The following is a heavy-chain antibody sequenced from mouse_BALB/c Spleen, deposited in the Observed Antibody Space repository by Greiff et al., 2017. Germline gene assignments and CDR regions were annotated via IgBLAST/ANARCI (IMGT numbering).Heavy chain of an antibody. V-gene: IGHV5-9-4*01. CDR1: GFTFTSYA. Sequence: DVHLVQSGGGLVKPGGSLKLSCAASGFTFTSYAMSWVRQYPGKRLEWVAEISSGGGYTYYPDTVTGRYTISRDNAKNTLYLEMSSLRSEDTAMYYCARDREGDYVYAMDYWGQGTSVTVSS. J-gene: IGHJ4*01. CDR3: ARDREGDYVYAMDY. CDR2: ISSGGGYT. D-gene: IGHD2-13*01.